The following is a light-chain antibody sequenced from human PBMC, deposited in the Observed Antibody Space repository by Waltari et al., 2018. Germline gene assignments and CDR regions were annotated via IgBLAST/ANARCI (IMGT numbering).Light chain of an antibody. J-gene: IGKJ5*01. Sequence: VVLTQSPATLSVSPGESAIISCRASQSVSSNLAWYQQKPGQAPRLLIYDASTRASSIPARFRGSGSGTECTLTINSLRSEDSATYYCQQYNRWPPITFGQGTRLDIK. CDR2: DAS. CDR3: QQYNRWPPIT. CDR1: QSVSSN. V-gene: IGKV3-15*01.